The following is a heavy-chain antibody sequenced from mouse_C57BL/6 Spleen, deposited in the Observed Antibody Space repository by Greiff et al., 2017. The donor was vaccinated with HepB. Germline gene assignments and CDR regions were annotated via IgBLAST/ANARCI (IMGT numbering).Heavy chain of an antibody. V-gene: IGHV1-72*01. CDR3: ATAYYSNYDYAMDY. CDR2: IDPNSGGT. D-gene: IGHD2-5*01. J-gene: IGHJ4*01. CDR1: GYTFTSYW. Sequence: VQLQQSGAELVKPGASVKLSCKASGYTFTSYWMHWVKQRPGRGLEWIGRIDPNSGGTKYNEKFKSKATLTVDKPSSTAYMQLSSLTSEDSAVYYGATAYYSNYDYAMDYWGQGTSVTVSS.